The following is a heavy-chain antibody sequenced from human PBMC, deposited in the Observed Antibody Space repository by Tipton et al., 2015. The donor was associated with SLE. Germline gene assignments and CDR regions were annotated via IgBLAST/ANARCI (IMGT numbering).Heavy chain of an antibody. J-gene: IGHJ4*02. CDR1: GGSISSHY. CDR2: IYYTGST. Sequence: TLSLTCTVSGGSISSHYWSWVRQPPGKGLEWIGFIYYTGSTNYNPSLKSRVTISVDTSKNQFSLKLSSVTAADTAVYYCARVSDYYDSSGYYYGSFDYWGQGTLVTVSS. V-gene: IGHV4-59*08. CDR3: ARVSDYYDSSGYYYGSFDY. D-gene: IGHD3-22*01.